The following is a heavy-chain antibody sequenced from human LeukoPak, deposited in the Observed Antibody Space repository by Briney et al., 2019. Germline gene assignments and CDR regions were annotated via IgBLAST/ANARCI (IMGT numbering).Heavy chain of an antibody. Sequence: PGGSLRLSCAASGFTFSSYGMHWVRQAPGKGLEWVAFIRYDGSNKYYADSVKGRFTISRDNSKNTLYLQMNSLRAEDTAVHYCANKSYRYSSSWYVIDYWGQGTLVTVSS. V-gene: IGHV3-30*02. J-gene: IGHJ4*02. CDR2: IRYDGSNK. D-gene: IGHD6-13*01. CDR1: GFTFSSYG. CDR3: ANKSYRYSSSWYVIDY.